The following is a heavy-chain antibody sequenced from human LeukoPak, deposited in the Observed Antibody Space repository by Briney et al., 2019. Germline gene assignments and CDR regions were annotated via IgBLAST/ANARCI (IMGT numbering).Heavy chain of an antibody. CDR2: INPNSGGT. V-gene: IGHV1-2*02. D-gene: IGHD5-12*01. J-gene: IGHJ4*02. CDR1: GYTFTGYY. CDR3: ARFYVDIVATGGFDY. Sequence: ASVTVSCKASGYTFTGYYMHWVRQAPGQGLEWMGWINPNSGGTNYAQKFQGRVTMTRDTSISTAYMELSRLRSDDTAVYYCARFYVDIVATGGFDYWGQGTLVTVSS.